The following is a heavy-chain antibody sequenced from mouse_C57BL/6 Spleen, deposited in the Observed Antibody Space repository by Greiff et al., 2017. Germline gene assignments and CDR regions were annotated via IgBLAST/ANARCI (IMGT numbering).Heavy chain of an antibody. CDR1: GFTFSDYY. D-gene: IGHD2-1*01. CDR3: ARDGFYYGGAMDY. CDR2: INYDGSST. J-gene: IGHJ4*01. V-gene: IGHV5-16*01. Sequence: EVKLVESEGGLVQPGSSMKLSCTASGFTFSDYYMAWVRQVPEKGLEWVANINYDGSSTYYLDSLKSRFIISRDNAKNILYLHMSSLKSEDTATYYCARDGFYYGGAMDYWGQGTSVTVSS.